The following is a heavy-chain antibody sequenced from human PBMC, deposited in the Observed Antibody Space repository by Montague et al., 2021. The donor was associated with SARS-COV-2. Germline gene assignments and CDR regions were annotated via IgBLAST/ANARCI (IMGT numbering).Heavy chain of an antibody. D-gene: IGHD6-19*01. J-gene: IGHJ4*02. CDR1: VGSISSNNCY. Sequence: SETLSLTCTVSVGSISSNNCYWGWIRQPPGKALEWIGSIYYSGSTYYNPSLKSRVTMSVDTSENQFSLRLTSVTAADTAVYYCAGTEGRGWYREVDYGGQGTLVTVSS. CDR2: IYYSGST. CDR3: AGTEGRGWYREVDY. V-gene: IGHV4-39*07.